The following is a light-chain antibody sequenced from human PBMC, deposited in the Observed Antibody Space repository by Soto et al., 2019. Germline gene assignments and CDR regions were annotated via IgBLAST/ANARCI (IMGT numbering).Light chain of an antibody. CDR2: DAS. Sequence: EVVLTQSPATLSVSPGERATLSCRASQSVSSNLAWFQQKPGQAPRLLIYDASTRATGIPARFSGSGSGTEFTLIIISLQSEDFAVYYCQQYNIWWTFGQGTKVDIK. J-gene: IGKJ1*01. V-gene: IGKV3-15*01. CDR1: QSVSSN. CDR3: QQYNIWWT.